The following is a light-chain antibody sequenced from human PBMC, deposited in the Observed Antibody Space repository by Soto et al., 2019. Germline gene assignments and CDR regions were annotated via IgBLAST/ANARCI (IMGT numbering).Light chain of an antibody. CDR2: YDS. Sequence: SYELTQPPSVSVAPGKTARITCGGNNIGSKSVHWYQQKPGQAPALVIYYDSDRPSGIPERFSGSNSGNTATLTISRVEAGDEADYYCQVWDSSSGYVVFGGGTKLTVL. V-gene: IGLV3-21*04. CDR3: QVWDSSSGYVV. J-gene: IGLJ2*01. CDR1: NIGSKS.